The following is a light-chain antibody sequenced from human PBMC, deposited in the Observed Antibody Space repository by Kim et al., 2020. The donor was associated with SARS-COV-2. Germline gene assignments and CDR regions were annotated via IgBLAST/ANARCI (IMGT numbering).Light chain of an antibody. CDR1: TGAVTSGHY. CDR3: LLSYSDVAV. Sequence: PGGTVTLTCTSSTGAVTSGHYPYWFQQKPGQAPRTLIYDTQNKHSWTPARFSGSLLGGKAALTLSGAQPEDEAEYYCLLSYSDVAVFGGGTKLTVL. CDR2: DTQ. J-gene: IGLJ3*02. V-gene: IGLV7-46*01.